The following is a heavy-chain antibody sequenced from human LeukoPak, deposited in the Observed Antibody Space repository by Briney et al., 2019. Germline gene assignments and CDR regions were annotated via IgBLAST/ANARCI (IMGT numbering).Heavy chain of an antibody. J-gene: IGHJ5*02. D-gene: IGHD3-10*01. CDR2: INTSGGST. CDR3: AREVGVGSGMVDWFDP. V-gene: IGHV1-46*01. CDR1: GDTFSSYY. Sequence: ASVKVSCKASGDTFSSYYMHWVRQAPGQGLEWMGIINTSGGSTSYAQKFQGRVTMTRDMSTSTAYMELSSLRSEDTAVYYCAREVGVGSGMVDWFDPWGQGTLVTVSS.